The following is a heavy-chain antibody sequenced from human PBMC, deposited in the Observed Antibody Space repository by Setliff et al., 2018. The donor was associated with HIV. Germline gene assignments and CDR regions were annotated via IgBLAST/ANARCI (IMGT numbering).Heavy chain of an antibody. Sequence: PSETLSLTCTVSGGSINYYYWNWIRQPAGKGLEWLVRIHSNGNTNFNPSLKSRLNMSVDMSKNQVSMKLTSVTAADTALYYCARGRKAVGDWFDPWGQGIQGTVAS. CDR3: ARGRKAVGDWFDP. D-gene: IGHD1-26*01. CDR2: IHSNGNT. CDR1: GGSINYYY. J-gene: IGHJ5*02. V-gene: IGHV4-4*07.